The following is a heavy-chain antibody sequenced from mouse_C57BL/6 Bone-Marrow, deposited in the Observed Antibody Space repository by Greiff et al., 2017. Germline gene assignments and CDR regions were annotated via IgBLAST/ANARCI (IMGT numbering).Heavy chain of an antibody. Sequence: EVKVVESGGGLVKPGGSLKLSCAASGFTFSDYGMHWVRQAPEKGLEWVAYISSGSSTIYYADTVKGRFPISRDNAKNTLFLQMTSLRSEDTAMYYCARDLYYYGSSPFAYWGQGTLVTVSA. J-gene: IGHJ3*01. CDR1: GFTFSDYG. V-gene: IGHV5-17*01. D-gene: IGHD1-1*01. CDR2: ISSGSSTI. CDR3: ARDLYYYGSSPFAY.